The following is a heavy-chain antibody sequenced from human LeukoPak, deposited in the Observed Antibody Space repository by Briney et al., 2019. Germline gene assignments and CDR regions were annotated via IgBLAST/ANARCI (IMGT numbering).Heavy chain of an antibody. V-gene: IGHV3-23*01. CDR1: GFTFSNYA. CDR3: VRDRGGGNWLDY. J-gene: IGHJ4*02. Sequence: GGSLRLSCAASGFTFSNYAMSRVRQAPGKGLEWVSAISGSASSTYHADSVKGRFTISRDNAKNSLFLQMNSLRAEDTAVYFCVRDRGGGNWLDYWGQGTLVTVSS. D-gene: IGHD1-20*01. CDR2: ISGSASST.